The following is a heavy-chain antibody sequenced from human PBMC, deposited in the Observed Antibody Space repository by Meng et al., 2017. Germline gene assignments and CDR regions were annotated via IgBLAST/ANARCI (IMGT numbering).Heavy chain of an antibody. CDR1: GYTFTSDD. CDR3: ARFGKDYYYRETNFDY. V-gene: IGHV1-8*03. J-gene: IGHJ4*02. D-gene: IGHD3-22*01. CDR2: MNPNTGNT. Sequence: ASVTVSCHASGYTFTSDDINWVRQATGQGLEWMGWMNPNTGNTGYAQKFQGRVTITRNTSISTAYMELSTLRSEDTAVYYCARFGKDYYYRETNFDYWGQGTLVTVSS.